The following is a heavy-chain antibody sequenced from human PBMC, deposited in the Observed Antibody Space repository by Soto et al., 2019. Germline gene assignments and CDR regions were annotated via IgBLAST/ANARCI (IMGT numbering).Heavy chain of an antibody. Sequence: GGSLRLSCAASGFRFSIYAMSWVRQAPGGGLEWVSAIGGSGADTYFPVSLKGRFTISRDNSKNALYLLMTSLRAEDTAVYYCARNRWMTAAGHEDYWGQGTLVTVSS. CDR1: GFRFSIYA. CDR2: IGGSGADT. J-gene: IGHJ4*02. V-gene: IGHV3-23*01. CDR3: ARNRWMTAAGHEDY. D-gene: IGHD6-13*01.